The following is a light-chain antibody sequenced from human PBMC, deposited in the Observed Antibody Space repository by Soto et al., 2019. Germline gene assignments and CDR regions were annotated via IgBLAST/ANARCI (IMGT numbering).Light chain of an antibody. Sequence: QSVLTQPASVSGSPGQSITISCTGTSSDIGHYDYVSWYQQHPGKAPKLMIYHVTYRPSGVSNRYSGSKSGIAAFVIISGLQADDEADYYFCSLTTSHTYVFGGGTKVTV. V-gene: IGLV2-14*03. CDR1: SSDIGHYDY. CDR2: HVT. CDR3: CSLTTSHTYV. J-gene: IGLJ1*01.